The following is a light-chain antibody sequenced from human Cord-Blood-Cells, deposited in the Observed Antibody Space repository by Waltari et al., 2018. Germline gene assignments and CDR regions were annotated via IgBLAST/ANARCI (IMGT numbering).Light chain of an antibody. V-gene: IGLV1-47*01. CDR2: RNN. CDR1: SSNIGSNY. CDR3: AAWDDSLSGNWV. Sequence: QSVLTQPPSASGTPGQRATISCSGSSSNIGSNYVYWYQQLPGTAPKLLIYRNNQRPSGVPDRFSGSKSGTSASLAISGLRSEDEADYYCAAWDDSLSGNWVFGGGTKLTVL. J-gene: IGLJ3*02.